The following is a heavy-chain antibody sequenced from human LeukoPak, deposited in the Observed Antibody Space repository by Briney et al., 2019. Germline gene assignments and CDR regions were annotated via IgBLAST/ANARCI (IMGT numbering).Heavy chain of an antibody. J-gene: IGHJ4*02. CDR1: GFTVSSNY. V-gene: IGHV3-66*02. D-gene: IGHD1-26*01. Sequence: GGSLRLSCAASGFTVSSNYMSWVRQAPGKGLEWVSVIYSGGSTYYADSVKGRFTISRDNSKNTLYLQMNSLRAEDTAVYYCARGPYPWDLYRTWGQGTLVTVSS. CDR3: ARGPYPWDLYRT. CDR2: IYSGGST.